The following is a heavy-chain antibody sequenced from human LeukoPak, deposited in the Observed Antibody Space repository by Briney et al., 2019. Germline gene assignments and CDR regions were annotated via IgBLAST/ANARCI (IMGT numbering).Heavy chain of an antibody. CDR2: IKSKIDGGTI. D-gene: IGHD2-15*01. CDR1: GFTFSSYW. J-gene: IGHJ4*02. Sequence: PGGSLRLSCAASGFTFSSYWMCWVRQAPGKGLEWVGRIKSKIDGGTIDYAAPVKGRFTISRDDSRNTLYLQMNSLKTEDTAVYYCTTRRQDGWWGQGTLVTVSS. V-gene: IGHV3-15*01. CDR3: TTRRQDGW.